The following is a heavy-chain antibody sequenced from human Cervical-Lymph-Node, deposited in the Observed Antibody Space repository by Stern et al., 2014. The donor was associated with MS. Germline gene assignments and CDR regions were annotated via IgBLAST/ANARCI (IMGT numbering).Heavy chain of an antibody. V-gene: IGHV4-31*03. J-gene: IGHJ2*01. CDR3: ARNPALWYFDL. CDR1: GGSVSSGGYF. D-gene: IGHD3-3*02. CDR2: VYYSGSI. Sequence: QDQLVQSGPGLVKPLQTLSLTCTVSGGSVSSGGYFWNWIRQHPGKGLEWIGHVYYSGSIAYNPSLKSRVTISVDTSKSQFSLRLRSVTAADTAVYYCARNPALWYFDLWGRGTLAAVSS.